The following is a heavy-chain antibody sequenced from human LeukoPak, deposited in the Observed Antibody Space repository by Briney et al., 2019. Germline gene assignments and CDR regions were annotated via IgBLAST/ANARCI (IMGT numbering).Heavy chain of an antibody. V-gene: IGHV4-38-2*02. CDR1: GYFISSGYY. Sequence: PSETLSLTCTVSGYFISSGYYWGWIRQPPGKGLEWIGSIYHSGSTYYNPSLKSRVTISVDTSKNQFSLKLSSVTAADTAVYYCARIPGSHYYYMDVWGKGTTVTVSS. CDR3: ARIPGSHYYYMDV. J-gene: IGHJ6*03. D-gene: IGHD1-14*01. CDR2: IYHSGST.